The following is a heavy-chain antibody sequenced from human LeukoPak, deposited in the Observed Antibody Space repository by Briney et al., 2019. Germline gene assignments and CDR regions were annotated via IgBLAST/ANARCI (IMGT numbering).Heavy chain of an antibody. CDR2: IKSDGSDK. J-gene: IGHJ4*02. Sequence: GGSLRLSCEASGFSFSAAWMTWVRQAPGKGLEWVATIKSDGSDKYYVDSVKGRFTISRDNSKNTLYLQMNSLRAEDTAVYYCAREDVDIVATIDYWGQGTLVTVSS. V-gene: IGHV3-7*01. CDR3: AREDVDIVATIDY. CDR1: GFSFSAAW. D-gene: IGHD5-12*01.